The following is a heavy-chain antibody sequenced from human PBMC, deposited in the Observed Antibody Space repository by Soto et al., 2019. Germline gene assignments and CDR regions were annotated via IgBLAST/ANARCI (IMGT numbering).Heavy chain of an antibody. Sequence: QVQLVQSGAEVKKPGSSVKVSCKASGGTFSSYAISWVRQAPGQGLEWMGGIIPIFGTGNYAQKFQGRVTITADESTSTADMELSSLRSEDTAVYYCARGIVATISYYYGMAVWGQGTTVTVSS. J-gene: IGHJ6*02. CDR1: GGTFSSYA. D-gene: IGHD5-12*01. CDR2: IIPIFGTG. V-gene: IGHV1-69*01. CDR3: ARGIVATISYYYGMAV.